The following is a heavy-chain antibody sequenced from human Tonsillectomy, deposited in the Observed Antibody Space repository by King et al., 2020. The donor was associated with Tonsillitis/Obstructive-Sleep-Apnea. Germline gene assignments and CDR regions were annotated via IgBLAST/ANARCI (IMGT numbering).Heavy chain of an antibody. CDR2: IIPISGTA. V-gene: IGHV1-69*01. Sequence: QLVQSGAEVKQPGSSVKVSCKASGGTFSTYVISWVRQAPGQGLEWMGGIIPISGTAKYAQKFQGRVRITADESTSTAYMEVSSLGSEDTAVYYCSSLPIVATIKAYDYYYMDVWGKGTTVTVSS. J-gene: IGHJ6*03. CDR1: GGTFSTYV. CDR3: SSLPIVATIKAYDYYYMDV. D-gene: IGHD5-12*01.